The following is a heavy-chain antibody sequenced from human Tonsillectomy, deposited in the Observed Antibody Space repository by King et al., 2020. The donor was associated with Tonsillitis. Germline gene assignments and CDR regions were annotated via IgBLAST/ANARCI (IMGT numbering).Heavy chain of an antibody. CDR1: GYSISSGYY. J-gene: IGHJ4*02. V-gene: IGHV4-38-2*02. D-gene: IGHD6-13*01. CDR3: ARVAMYSSSWYSFDY. CDR2: IHHSGST. Sequence: QLQESGPGLVKPSETLSVICTVSGYSISSGYYWGWIRQPPGEGLEWIGSIHHSGSTYYNPSLKSRVTMSVDTSKHQFSLKLTSVTAADTAVYYCARVAMYSSSWYSFDYWGQGTLVTVSS.